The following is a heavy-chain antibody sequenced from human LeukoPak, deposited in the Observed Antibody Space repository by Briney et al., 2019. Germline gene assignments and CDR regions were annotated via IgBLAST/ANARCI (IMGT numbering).Heavy chain of an antibody. CDR3: ARAPAHGPVPDAFDI. D-gene: IGHD6-6*01. V-gene: IGHV4-39*07. CDR1: GGSISSSSYY. Sequence: SETLSLTCTVSGGSISSSSYYWGWIRQPPGKGLGWIVSIYYSGNTYYNPSLKSRVTISVDTSNNPFSLKLSSVTAADTAVYYCARAPAHGPVPDAFDIWGQGTMVTVSS. CDR2: IYYSGNT. J-gene: IGHJ3*02.